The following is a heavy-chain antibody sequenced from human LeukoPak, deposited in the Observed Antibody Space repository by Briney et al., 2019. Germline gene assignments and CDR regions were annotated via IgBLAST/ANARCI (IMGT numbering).Heavy chain of an antibody. CDR2: IYTSGST. CDR3: ARVAIEGLWYMDV. Sequence: SQTLSLTCTVSGGSISRGSYYWSWIRQPAGKGLEWIGRIYTSGSTNYNPSLKSRVTISVDTSKNQFSLKLSSVTAADTAVYYCARVAIEGLWYMDVWGKGTTVTVSS. J-gene: IGHJ6*03. D-gene: IGHD2/OR15-2a*01. CDR1: GGSISRGSYY. V-gene: IGHV4-61*02.